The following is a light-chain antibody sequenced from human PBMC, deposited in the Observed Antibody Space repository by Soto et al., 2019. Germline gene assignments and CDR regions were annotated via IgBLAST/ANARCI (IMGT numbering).Light chain of an antibody. CDR1: SSDVGGYDY. CDR2: EVT. Sequence: QSALTQPTSASGSPGQSVTISCTGTSSDVGGYDYVSWYQQHPGKAPKLMTYEVTKRPSGVPDRFSGSKSGDTASLTVSGLQAEDEADYYCSSYAGNNNVIFGGGTKLTVL. J-gene: IGLJ2*01. CDR3: SSYAGNNNVI. V-gene: IGLV2-8*01.